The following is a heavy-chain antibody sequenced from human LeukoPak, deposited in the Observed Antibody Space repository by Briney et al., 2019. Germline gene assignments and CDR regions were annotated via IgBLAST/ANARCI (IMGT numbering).Heavy chain of an antibody. J-gene: IGHJ4*02. Sequence: ASVKVSCKASGYTFTSYGISWVRQAPGQGLEWMGWISAYNGNTNYAQKLQGRVTMTTDTSTSTAYMELRSLRSDDTAVYYCARVKPHNLPVFMVRGVTALDYWGQGTLVTVSS. CDR3: ARVKPHNLPVFMVRGVTALDY. CDR2: ISAYNGNT. D-gene: IGHD3-10*01. CDR1: GYTFTSYG. V-gene: IGHV1-18*01.